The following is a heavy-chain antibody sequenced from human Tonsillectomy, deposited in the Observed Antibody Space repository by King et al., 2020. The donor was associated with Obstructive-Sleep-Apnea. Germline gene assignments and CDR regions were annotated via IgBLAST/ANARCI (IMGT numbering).Heavy chain of an antibody. D-gene: IGHD6-13*01. CDR1: GGSFSDYY. CDR3: AGGFRSSWYSY. Sequence: VQLQQWGAGLLKPSETLSLTCAVYGGSFSDYYWSWFRQSPGKGLEWIGEISHSGSTNYNPSLKSRVTMSVDTSKNQFSLKLNSVTAADTAVYYCAGGFRSSWYSYWDQGFLVTVSS. CDR2: ISHSGST. J-gene: IGHJ4*02. V-gene: IGHV4-34*01.